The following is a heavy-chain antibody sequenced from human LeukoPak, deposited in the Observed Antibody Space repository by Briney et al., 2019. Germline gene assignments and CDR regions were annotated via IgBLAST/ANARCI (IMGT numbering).Heavy chain of an antibody. D-gene: IGHD5-12*01. CDR3: ARAGTYSGYKVFDT. Sequence: SGGSLRLSCAASRFIFSNYYMSWVRQTPGKGLEWLANIGTDGSSENYADSAKGRFTISRDNARNSLFLQMSSLRVEDTAVYFCARAGTYSGYKVFDTWGQGTLVTVAS. CDR1: RFIFSNYY. J-gene: IGHJ5*02. CDR2: IGTDGSSE. V-gene: IGHV3-11*01.